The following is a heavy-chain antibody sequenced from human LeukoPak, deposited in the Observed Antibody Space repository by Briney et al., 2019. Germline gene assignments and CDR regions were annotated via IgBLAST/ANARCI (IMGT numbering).Heavy chain of an antibody. CDR2: IYYSGST. CDR1: GGSISSGGYY. Sequence: SETLSLTCTVSGGSISSGGYYWSWIRQHPGKGLEWIGYIYYSGSTYYNPSLKSRVTISVDTSKNQFSLKLSSVTAADTAVYYCARSPYYYGSGSYHELYYFDYWGQGTLVTVSS. CDR3: ARSPYYYGSGSYHELYYFDY. V-gene: IGHV4-31*03. D-gene: IGHD3-10*01. J-gene: IGHJ4*02.